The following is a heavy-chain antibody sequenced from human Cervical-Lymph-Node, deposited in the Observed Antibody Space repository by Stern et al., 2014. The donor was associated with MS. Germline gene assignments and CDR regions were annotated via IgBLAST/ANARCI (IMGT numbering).Heavy chain of an antibody. J-gene: IGHJ4*02. CDR3: ARAAGSADDF. CDR1: GFTFSDYY. CDR2: ISSRDGTI. Sequence: DQLVESGGGLVKPGGSLRLSCAASGFTFSDYYMTWIRQAPGKGLEWISYISSRDGTIFYADSVKGRFTISRDNAKKSLYLQMNSLRADDTAVYYCARAAGSADDFWGQGTLVTVSS. V-gene: IGHV3-11*01. D-gene: IGHD3-10*01.